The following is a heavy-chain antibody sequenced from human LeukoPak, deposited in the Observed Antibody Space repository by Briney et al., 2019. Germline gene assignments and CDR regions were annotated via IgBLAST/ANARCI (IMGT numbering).Heavy chain of an antibody. V-gene: IGHV3-7*01. CDR3: VRALGSPTADH. Sequence: GGSLRLSCAASGFTFTNNWMSWVRQAPGKGLEWVANIKSDGSEIYYVDSVEGRFTISRDNAKNTVSLQMDSLRGEDTAVYYCVRALGSPTADHWGQGTLVTVSS. J-gene: IGHJ4*02. D-gene: IGHD3-16*01. CDR1: GFTFTNNW. CDR2: IKSDGSEI.